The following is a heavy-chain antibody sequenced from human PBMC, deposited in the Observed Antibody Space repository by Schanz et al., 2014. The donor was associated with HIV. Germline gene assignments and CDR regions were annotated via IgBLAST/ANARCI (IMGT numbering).Heavy chain of an antibody. CDR2: FDLEHGET. D-gene: IGHD1-7*01. CDR1: GGTLISTYG. Sequence: QVQLVQSGAEVKKPGSTVKVSCTASGGTLISTYGFSWARQAPGKGLEWMGGFDLEHGETIYAQKFRGRVTMSEDISADTAYMDLSSLRSEDTAVYFCATGGTMGYFESWGQGTLVTVSS. J-gene: IGHJ4*02. CDR3: ATGGTMGYFES. V-gene: IGHV1-24*01.